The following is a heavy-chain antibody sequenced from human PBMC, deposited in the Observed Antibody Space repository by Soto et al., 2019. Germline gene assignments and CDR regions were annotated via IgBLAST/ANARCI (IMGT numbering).Heavy chain of an antibody. V-gene: IGHV6-1*01. J-gene: IGHJ6*02. CDR1: GDSVSSNSAA. D-gene: IGHD6-6*01. CDR3: ARDRSSSPVSYYYYYYGMDV. CDR2: TYYRSKWYN. Sequence: SQTLSLPCAISGDSVSSNSAAWNWIRQSPSRGLEWLGRTYYRSKWYNDYAVSVKSRITINPDTSKNQFSLQLNSVTPEDTAVYYCARDRSSSPVSYYYYYYGMDVWGQGTTVTVSS.